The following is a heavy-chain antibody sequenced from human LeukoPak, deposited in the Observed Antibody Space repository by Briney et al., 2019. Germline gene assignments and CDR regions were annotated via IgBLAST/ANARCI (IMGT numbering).Heavy chain of an antibody. V-gene: IGHV3-21*04. D-gene: IGHD3-22*01. CDR2: ISSSSSYI. J-gene: IGHJ4*02. CDR3: AREGTGRSGYRSYYFDY. Sequence: GGSLRLSCAASGFTFSSYSMNWVRQAPGKGLEWVSSISSSSSYIYYADSVKGRFTISRDNAKNSLYLQMNSLRAEDTAVYYCAREGTGRSGYRSYYFDYWGQGTLVTVSS. CDR1: GFTFSSYS.